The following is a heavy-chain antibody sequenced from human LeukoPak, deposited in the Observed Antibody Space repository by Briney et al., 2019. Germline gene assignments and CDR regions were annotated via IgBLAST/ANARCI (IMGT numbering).Heavy chain of an antibody. CDR1: GYTLTELS. D-gene: IGHD4-17*01. Sequence: ASVKVSCKVSGYTLTELSMHWVRQAPGKGLEWMGGFDPEDGETIYAQKFQGRVTMTEDTSTDTAYMELRSLRSDDTAVYYCARGPDYGDLFDYWGQGTLVTVSS. V-gene: IGHV1-24*01. J-gene: IGHJ4*02. CDR2: FDPEDGET. CDR3: ARGPDYGDLFDY.